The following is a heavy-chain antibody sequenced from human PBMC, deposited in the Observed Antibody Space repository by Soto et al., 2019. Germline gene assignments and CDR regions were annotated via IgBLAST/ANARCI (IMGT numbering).Heavy chain of an antibody. CDR1: GGPFNGYY. Sequence: PSETLSLTCAAYGGPFNGYYWSWIRQPPGKGLEWIGYIYHIGSPYYNPSLESRVTISLDTSKNQFSLNLTSVTAADTAIYYCVRDRAMDSSGHWFDTWGQGTLVTVSS. V-gene: IGHV4-34*09. CDR2: IYHIGSP. J-gene: IGHJ5*02. D-gene: IGHD6-19*01. CDR3: VRDRAMDSSGHWFDT.